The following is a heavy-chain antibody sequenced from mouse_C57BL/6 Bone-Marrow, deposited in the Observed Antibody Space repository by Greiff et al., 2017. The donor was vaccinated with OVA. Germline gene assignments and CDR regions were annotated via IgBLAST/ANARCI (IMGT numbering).Heavy chain of an antibody. Sequence: QVQLQQSGPELVKPGASVKLSCKASGYAFSSSWMNWVKQRPGKGLEWIGRIYPGDGDTTYNGKFKGKATLTADKSSSTAYMQLSILTSEDSAVYFCSRENDYDWYIDVCVTGTPVTVSS. D-gene: IGHD2-4*01. CDR3: SRENDYDWYIDV. CDR1: GYAFSSSW. J-gene: IGHJ1*03. V-gene: IGHV1-82*01. CDR2: IYPGDGDT.